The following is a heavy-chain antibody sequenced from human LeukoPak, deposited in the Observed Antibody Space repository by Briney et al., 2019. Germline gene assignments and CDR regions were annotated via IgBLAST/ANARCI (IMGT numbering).Heavy chain of an antibody. J-gene: IGHJ3*02. CDR2: IYDSGST. D-gene: IGHD4-11*01. CDR3: ARGAPVTHDAFDI. CDR1: GGSISSYF. Sequence: SATLFLTCAVSGGSISSYFWSWIRQPAGKGLEWDEYIYDSGSTNYSPSPKGRVTISVDTSKNQFSLKLSAVTAADTAVYYWARGAPVTHDAFDIWGQGTMVTVSS. V-gene: IGHV4-59*08.